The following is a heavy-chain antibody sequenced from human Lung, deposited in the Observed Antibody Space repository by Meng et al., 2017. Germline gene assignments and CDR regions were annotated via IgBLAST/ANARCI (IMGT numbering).Heavy chain of an antibody. J-gene: IGHJ4*02. CDR2: INPNSGGT. Sequence: QVQLVQSGADVKKPGASVKVSCKASGYTFTAYYIHWVRQAPGQGLEWMGRINPNSGGTNFAQKFQGRVIMTRDTSISTAYMELSSLGFDDTAVYYCATIEEYDSSGFGLDYWGQGTLVTVSS. V-gene: IGHV1-2*06. D-gene: IGHD3-22*01. CDR1: GYTFTAYY. CDR3: ATIEEYDSSGFGLDY.